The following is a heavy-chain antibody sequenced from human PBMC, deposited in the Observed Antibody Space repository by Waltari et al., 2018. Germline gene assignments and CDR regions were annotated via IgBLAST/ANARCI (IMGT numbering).Heavy chain of an antibody. CDR2: LYYSGST. Sequence: QVQLQESGPGLVKPSETLSLICTVSGGSMTNYYWGWVRQPPGRGLEWIGDLYYSGSTESAGRTPYNPSRKRRVTISINTPRAQFALELRPVTAADTAVYYCARRDSFTDFWGQGTLIIVSS. CDR1: GGSMTNYY. D-gene: IGHD2-21*01. V-gene: IGHV4-59*08. CDR3: ARRDSFTDF. J-gene: IGHJ4*02.